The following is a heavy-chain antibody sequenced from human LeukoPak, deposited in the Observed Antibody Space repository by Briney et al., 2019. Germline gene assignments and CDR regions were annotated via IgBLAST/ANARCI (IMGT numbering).Heavy chain of an antibody. CDR3: ARVGSYDFWSGWYFDY. CDR1: GYTFTSYG. D-gene: IGHD3-3*01. V-gene: IGHV1-18*01. J-gene: IGHJ4*02. Sequence: GASVTVSCKASGYTFTSYGIGWVRQAPGQGLEWMGWISAYNGNTNYAQKLQGRVTMTTDTSTSTAYMELRSLRSDDTAVYYCARVGSYDFWSGWYFDYWGQGTLVTVSS. CDR2: ISAYNGNT.